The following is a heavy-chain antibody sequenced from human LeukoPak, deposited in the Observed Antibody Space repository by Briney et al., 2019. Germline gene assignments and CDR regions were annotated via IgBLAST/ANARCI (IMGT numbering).Heavy chain of an antibody. J-gene: IGHJ4*02. V-gene: IGHV1-69-2*01. CDR2: VDPADGEA. CDR3: ATGPPYYGGNPGWGFDY. Sequence: ASVKVSCKASGYTFTDYYMHWVQQAPGKGLEWMGRVDPADGEAAYAEKFQGRVTITADPSRDTAYMELASLRSEDTAMYYCATGPPYYGGNPGWGFDYWGQGTLVTVSS. D-gene: IGHD4-23*01. CDR1: GYTFTDYY.